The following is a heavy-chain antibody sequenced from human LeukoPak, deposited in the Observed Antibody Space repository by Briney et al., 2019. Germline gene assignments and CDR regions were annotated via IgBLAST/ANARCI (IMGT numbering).Heavy chain of an antibody. J-gene: IGHJ4*02. CDR1: GGSISSGGYY. CDR2: IYHSGST. D-gene: IGHD6-13*01. V-gene: IGHV4-30-2*01. CDR3: ARETPSDPKTPAAAGTLGQFDY. Sequence: PSQTLSLTCTVSGGSISSGGYYWSWIRQPPGKGLEWIGYIYHSGSTYYNPSLKSRVTISVDRSKNQFSLKLSSVTAADTAVYYCARETPSDPKTPAAAGTLGQFDYWGQGTLVTVSS.